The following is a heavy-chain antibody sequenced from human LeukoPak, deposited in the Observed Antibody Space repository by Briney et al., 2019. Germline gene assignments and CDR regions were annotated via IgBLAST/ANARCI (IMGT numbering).Heavy chain of an antibody. D-gene: IGHD2-15*01. J-gene: IGHJ4*02. CDR1: GFTFSSSS. V-gene: IGHV3-21*06. CDR3: AREGGYCTGGSCRFFDY. Sequence: GGSLRLSCAASGFTFSSSSMNWVRQAPGKGLEFVSSISPSSSYIYYADSVKGRFTISRDDAKNSLFLQMNSLRAEDTAVYYCAREGGYCTGGSCRFFDYWGQGTLVAVCS. CDR2: ISPSSSYI.